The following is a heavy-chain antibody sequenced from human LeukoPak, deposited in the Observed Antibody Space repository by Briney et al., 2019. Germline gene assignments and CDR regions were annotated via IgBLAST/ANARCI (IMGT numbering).Heavy chain of an antibody. Sequence: ASVKVSCKASGYTFTSYAMNWVRQAPGQRLEGRGWINAGNGKTKYSQKFQGRVTITRDTSASTAYMELSSLKDTAVYYCARVTMVRGVIRAFDIWGQGTMVTVSS. J-gene: IGHJ3*02. D-gene: IGHD3-10*01. CDR2: INAGNGKT. CDR1: GYTFTSYA. V-gene: IGHV1-3*01. CDR3: ARVTMVRGVIRAFDI.